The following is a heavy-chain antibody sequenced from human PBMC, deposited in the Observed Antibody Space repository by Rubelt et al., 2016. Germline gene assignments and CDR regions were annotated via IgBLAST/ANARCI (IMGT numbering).Heavy chain of an antibody. CDR1: GGSISSSSYW. CDR2: IYYSGST. V-gene: IGHV4-61*05. Sequence: QVQLQESGPGLVKPSETLSLTCTVSGGSISSSSYWWGWIRQSPGKGLEWIGYIYYSGSTSYNPSLKRRVTISEDTSKNQCSLKMGSVTAADTAVYYCARQDSWYYFDHWGQGTLVTVSS. CDR3: ARQDSWYYFDH. D-gene: IGHD4-11*01. J-gene: IGHJ4*02.